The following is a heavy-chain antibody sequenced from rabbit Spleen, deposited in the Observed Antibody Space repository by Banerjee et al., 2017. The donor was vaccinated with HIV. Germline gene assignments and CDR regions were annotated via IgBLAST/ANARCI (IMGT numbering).Heavy chain of an antibody. Sequence: QSLEESGGDLVKPGASLTLTCTASGFSFSSSDWIYWVRQAPGKGLEWIGYIDPVFGTTYYASWAKGRFTISKTSSTTVTLQMTSLTVADTATYFCATGLVVVVLMIRLDLWGPGTLVTVS. J-gene: IGHJ3*01. CDR1: GFSFSSSDW. CDR3: ATGLVVVVLMIRLDL. V-gene: IGHV1S40*01. D-gene: IGHD1-1*01. CDR2: IDPVFGTT.